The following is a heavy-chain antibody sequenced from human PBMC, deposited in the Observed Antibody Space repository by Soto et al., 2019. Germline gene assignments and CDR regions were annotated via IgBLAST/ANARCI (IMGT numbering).Heavy chain of an antibody. D-gene: IGHD1-26*01. Sequence: GGALRLSCAASGFTFSSYSMNWFRQAPGKGLEWVSSISSSSSYIYYADSVKGRFTISRDNAKNSLYLQMNSLRAEDTAVYYCARVGGGSYWDAFDIWGQGTMVTVS. CDR3: ARVGGGSYWDAFDI. CDR2: ISSSSSYI. J-gene: IGHJ3*02. CDR1: GFTFSSYS. V-gene: IGHV3-21*01.